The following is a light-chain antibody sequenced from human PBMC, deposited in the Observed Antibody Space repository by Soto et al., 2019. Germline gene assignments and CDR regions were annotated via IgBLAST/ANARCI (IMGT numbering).Light chain of an antibody. J-gene: IGKJ5*01. CDR3: QQRSNWPIT. CDR1: QSFSSY. Sequence: EIEVTHSPRSLSVSTPGGAGLXLRASQSFSSYLAWYQQKPGQAPRLLIYDASNRATGIPARFSGSGSGTDFTLTISSLEPEDFAVYYYQQRSNWPITFGQGTRLEIK. V-gene: IGKV3-11*01. CDR2: DAS.